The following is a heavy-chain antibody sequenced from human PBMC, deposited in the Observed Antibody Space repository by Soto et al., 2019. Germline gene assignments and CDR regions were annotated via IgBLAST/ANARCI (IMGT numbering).Heavy chain of an antibody. CDR1: GFTFSDYP. J-gene: IGHJ4*02. Sequence: QLVESGGGLVQPGGSLRLSCAASGFTFSDYPMNWVRQAPGKGLEWVSSIRTISSAIYFADSVRGRFTISRDNARNSLYLQMTSLRDEDTAVYYCARENPSLDSWGQGTLVTVSS. CDR3: ARENPSLDS. V-gene: IGHV3-48*02. CDR2: IRTISSAI.